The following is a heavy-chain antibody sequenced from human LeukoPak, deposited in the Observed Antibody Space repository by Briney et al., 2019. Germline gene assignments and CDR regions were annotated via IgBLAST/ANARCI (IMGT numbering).Heavy chain of an antibody. CDR3: AKDGPHYDILTGYFDY. CDR1: GFTFSSYA. Sequence: PGRSLRLSCAASGFTFSSYAMHWVRQAPGEGLEWVAVISYDGSNKYYADSVKGRFTISRDNSKNTLYLQMNSLRAEDTAVYYCAKDGPHYDILTGYFDYWGQGTLVTVSS. CDR2: ISYDGSNK. J-gene: IGHJ4*02. D-gene: IGHD3-9*01. V-gene: IGHV3-30-3*01.